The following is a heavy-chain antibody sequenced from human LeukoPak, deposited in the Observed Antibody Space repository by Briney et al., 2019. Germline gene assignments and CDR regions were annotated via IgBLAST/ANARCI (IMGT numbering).Heavy chain of an antibody. Sequence: GGSLRPSCAASGSTFSSYAMNWVRQAPGKGLEWVSGISGSGGSTYYADSVKGRFTISRDNSKNTLYLQINSLRAEDTAAYYCAKSYSSGPDAFDIWGQGTMVTVSS. CDR1: GSTFSSYA. D-gene: IGHD6-19*01. CDR2: ISGSGGST. J-gene: IGHJ3*02. CDR3: AKSYSSGPDAFDI. V-gene: IGHV3-23*01.